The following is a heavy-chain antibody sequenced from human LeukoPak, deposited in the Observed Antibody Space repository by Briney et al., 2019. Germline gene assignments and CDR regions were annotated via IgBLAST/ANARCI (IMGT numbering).Heavy chain of an antibody. J-gene: IGHJ6*03. Sequence: VASVKVSCKASGYTFTSYAMNWVRQAPGQGLEWMGWINTNTGNPTYAQGFTGRFVFSLDTSVSTAYLQISSLKAEDTAVYYCAYGSSVYYYYYYMDVWGKGTTVTVSS. V-gene: IGHV7-4-1*02. CDR3: AYGSSVYYYYYYMDV. CDR1: GYTFTSYA. D-gene: IGHD6-6*01. CDR2: INTNTGNP.